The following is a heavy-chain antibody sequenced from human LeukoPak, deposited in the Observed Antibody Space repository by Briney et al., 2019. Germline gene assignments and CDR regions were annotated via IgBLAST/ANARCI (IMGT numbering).Heavy chain of an antibody. CDR2: ISAYNCNT. J-gene: IGHJ6*04. CDR3: ARDVVVVPAARIDIGYYGMDV. D-gene: IGHD2-2*01. V-gene: IGHV1-18*04. CDR1: GYTFTNCG. Sequence: ASVTVSCKCTGYTFTNCGINWLRQAPGQGLEWMGWISAYNCNTNNAHKLQDRVTMTTDTSTSTASMELRSMRPDDTAVYYCARDVVVVPAARIDIGYYGMDVWSKGTTVTVSS.